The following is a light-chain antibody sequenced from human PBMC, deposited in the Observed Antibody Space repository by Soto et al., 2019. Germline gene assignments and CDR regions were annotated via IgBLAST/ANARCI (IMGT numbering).Light chain of an antibody. J-gene: IGKJ4*01. V-gene: IGKV1-33*01. CDR1: QEINKY. CDR2: DAS. CDR3: QQPQKGPLT. Sequence: DIQVTQSPSSLSASVGDRITITCQASQEINKYLNWYQQKLGKAPKLLIYDASNLQRGVPSRFSGSGSGTHFSLPISSLQPEDIETYYRQQPQKGPLTLGGGTNLDIK.